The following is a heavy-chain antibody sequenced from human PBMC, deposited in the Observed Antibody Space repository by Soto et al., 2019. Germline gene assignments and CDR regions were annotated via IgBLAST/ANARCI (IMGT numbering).Heavy chain of an antibody. CDR1: GGSSSSYY. Sequence: LETLSVTCTVSGGSSSSYYWSWIRQPPGKGLEWIGYIYYSGSTNYNPSLKSRVTISVDTSKNQFSLKLSSVTAADTAVYYCARGGYCSGGSCYSGADDAFDIWGQGTTVTVSS. D-gene: IGHD2-15*01. CDR3: ARGGYCSGGSCYSGADDAFDI. CDR2: IYYSGST. J-gene: IGHJ3*02. V-gene: IGHV4-59*01.